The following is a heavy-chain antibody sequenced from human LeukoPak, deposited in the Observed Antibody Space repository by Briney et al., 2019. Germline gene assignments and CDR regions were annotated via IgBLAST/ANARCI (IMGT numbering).Heavy chain of an antibody. Sequence: PSETLSLTCTVSGGSISSGGYYWSWIRQHPGKGLEWIGYIYYSGSTYNNPSLKSRVTISVDTSKNQFSLKLSSVTAADTAVYYCASLVGPSPFFDYWGQGTLVTVSS. J-gene: IGHJ4*02. CDR3: ASLVGPSPFFDY. CDR2: IYYSGST. D-gene: IGHD2-2*01. V-gene: IGHV4-31*03. CDR1: GGSISSGGYY.